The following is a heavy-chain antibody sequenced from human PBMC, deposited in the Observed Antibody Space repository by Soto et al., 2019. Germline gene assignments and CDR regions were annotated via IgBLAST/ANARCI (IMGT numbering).Heavy chain of an antibody. CDR2: INIGTGVT. CDR1: GYGFTNYA. J-gene: IGHJ4*01. V-gene: IGHV1-3*04. Sequence: ASVKGSCKAAGYGFTNYAIQWGRQDPGQRPEWVGWINIGTGVTQYSQRLQGRVNISRDTSANTAYMELSSLRSEDTAVYYCASCHYQRSRIDYWGHGTLVPVS. CDR3: ASCHYQRSRIDY. D-gene: IGHD2-2*01.